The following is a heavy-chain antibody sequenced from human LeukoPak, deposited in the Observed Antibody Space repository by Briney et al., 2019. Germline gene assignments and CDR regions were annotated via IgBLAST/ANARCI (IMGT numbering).Heavy chain of an antibody. CDR2: ICSSSTYI. V-gene: IGHV3-21*01. D-gene: IGHD3-10*01. CDR3: ARDRGLWFGELLSPFDP. J-gene: IGHJ5*02. Sequence: GGSLRLSCAASGFTFSSYSMNWVRQAPGKGLEWVSYICSSSTYIYYADSVKGRFTISGDNAKNSLYLQMNSLRAEDTAVYYCARDRGLWFGELLSPFDPWGQGTLVTVSS. CDR1: GFTFSSYS.